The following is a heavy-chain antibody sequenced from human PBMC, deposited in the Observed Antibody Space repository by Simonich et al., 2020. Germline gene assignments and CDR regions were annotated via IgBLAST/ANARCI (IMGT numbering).Heavy chain of an antibody. Sequence: QVQLVQSGAEVKKPGASVKVSCKASGYTFTGYYMHWVRQAPGQGLGWMRGTNPKSGCTNYTQKFKGRVTMTRDTSISTAYMELSRLRSDDTAVYYCARARLYSSSHAFDIWGQGTMVTVSS. CDR2: TNPKSGCT. CDR3: ARARLYSSSHAFDI. CDR1: GYTFTGYY. D-gene: IGHD6-6*01. J-gene: IGHJ3*02. V-gene: IGHV1-2*02.